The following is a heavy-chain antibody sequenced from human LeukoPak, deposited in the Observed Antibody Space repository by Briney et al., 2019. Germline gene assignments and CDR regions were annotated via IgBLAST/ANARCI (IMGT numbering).Heavy chain of an antibody. CDR2: INHSGIT. CDR3: ASRIAVAGITELDV. D-gene: IGHD6-19*01. J-gene: IGHJ6*04. Sequence: SETLSLTCAVYGGSFSGYYWNWIRQPPGKGLEWIGEINHSGITNYNPSLKSRVTISVDTSKNQFSLNLSSVTAADTAVYYCASRIAVAGITELDVWGKGTTVTVSS. CDR1: GGSFSGYY. V-gene: IGHV4-34*01.